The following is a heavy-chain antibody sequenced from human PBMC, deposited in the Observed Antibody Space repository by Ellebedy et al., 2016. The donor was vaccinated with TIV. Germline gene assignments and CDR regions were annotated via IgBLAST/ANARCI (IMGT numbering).Heavy chain of an antibody. V-gene: IGHV1-18*01. CDR2: ISAYNVNT. CDR1: GYIFTDYG. Sequence: ASVKVSCXASGYIFTDYGIIWVRQAPGQGLEWMGWISAYNVNTNYAQKFQGRVTMTRDTSTSTAYMELRSLRSDDTAVYYCARLPCGSTSCGGKALDIWGRGTMVTVSA. D-gene: IGHD2-2*01. CDR3: ARLPCGSTSCGGKALDI. J-gene: IGHJ3*02.